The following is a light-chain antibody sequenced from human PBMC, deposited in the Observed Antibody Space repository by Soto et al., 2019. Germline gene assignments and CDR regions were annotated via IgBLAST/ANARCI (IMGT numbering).Light chain of an antibody. J-gene: IGKJ4*01. V-gene: IGKV4-1*01. CDR2: WSS. CDR3: QQYYSTPLT. CDR1: QSVLYTSNNKNH. Sequence: DIVMTQSPDSLAVSLGERATINCKSSQSVLYTSNNKNHLAWYQQKPGQHPKLLIYWSSTRESGVPDRFSGSGSGTDFTLTISSLQAEDVAVYYCQQYYSTPLTFGGGTKVEIK.